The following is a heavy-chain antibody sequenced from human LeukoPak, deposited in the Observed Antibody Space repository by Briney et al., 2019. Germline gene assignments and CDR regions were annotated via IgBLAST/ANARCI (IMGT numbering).Heavy chain of an antibody. J-gene: IGHJ5*02. D-gene: IGHD3-3*01. V-gene: IGHV3-23*01. CDR3: AKGGIFSPPDWFDP. CDR2: ISGSGGST. Sequence: GGSLRLSCAASGFSFRHYAMSWVRQAPGKGLEWVSAISGSGGSTYYADSVKGRFTISRDNSKNTLYLQMNSLRAEDTAVYYCAKGGIFSPPDWFDPWGQGTLVTVSS. CDR1: GFSFRHYA.